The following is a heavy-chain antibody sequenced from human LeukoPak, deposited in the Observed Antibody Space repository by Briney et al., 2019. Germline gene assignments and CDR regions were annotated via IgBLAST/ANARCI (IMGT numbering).Heavy chain of an antibody. CDR2: IIPIFGSA. Sequence: SVKVSCKASGGIFSSYAINWVRQAPGQGLAWMGRIIPIFGSANYAQKFQGRVTITADKSTRTAYMELSSLRSEDTALYYCAKGSRLREGGSYRFWGQGTLVTVSS. J-gene: IGHJ4*02. CDR3: AKGSRLREGGSYRF. CDR1: GGIFSSYA. D-gene: IGHD3-16*02. V-gene: IGHV1-69*06.